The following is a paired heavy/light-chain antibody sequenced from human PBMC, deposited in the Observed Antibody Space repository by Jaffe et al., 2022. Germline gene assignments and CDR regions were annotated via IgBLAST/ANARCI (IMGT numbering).Heavy chain of an antibody. CDR2: IYHSGST. V-gene: IGHV4-38-2*01. D-gene: IGHD3-10*01. CDR3: ASLLLLWFGELNWGHPFDY. J-gene: IGHJ4*02. CDR1: GYSISSGYY. Sequence: QVQLQESGPGLVKPSETLSLTCAVSGYSISSGYYWGWIRQPPGKGLEWIGSIYHSGSTYYNPSLKSRVTISVDTSKNQFSLKLSSVTAADTAVYYCASLLLLWFGELNWGHPFDYWGQGTLVTVSS.
Light chain of an antibody. CDR1: QSVLYSSNNKNY. J-gene: IGKJ4*01. CDR3: QQYYSTLALT. CDR2: WAS. Sequence: DIVMTQSPDSLAVSLGERATINCKSSQSVLYSSNNKNYLAWYQQKPGQPPKLLIYWASTRESGVPDRFSGSGSGTDFTLTISSLQAEDVAVYYCQQYYSTLALTFGGGTKVEIK. V-gene: IGKV4-1*01.